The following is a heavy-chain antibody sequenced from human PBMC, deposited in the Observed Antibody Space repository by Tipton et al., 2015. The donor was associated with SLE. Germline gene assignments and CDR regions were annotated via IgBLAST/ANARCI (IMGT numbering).Heavy chain of an antibody. V-gene: IGHV3-23*01. CDR2: ISGSGVTT. Sequence: SLRLSCAASGFTFSSYGMHWVRQAPGKGLEWVSAISGSGVTTYYSDSVKGRFTISRDNSKNTLYLQMNSLRAEDTAVYYCAKDWGRRGGSYLFDYWGQGTLVTVSS. CDR3: AKDWGRRGGSYLFDY. CDR1: GFTFSSYG. D-gene: IGHD1-26*01. J-gene: IGHJ4*02.